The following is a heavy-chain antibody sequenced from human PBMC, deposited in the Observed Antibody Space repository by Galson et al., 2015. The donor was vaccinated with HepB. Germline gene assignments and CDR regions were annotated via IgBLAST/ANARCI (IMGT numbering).Heavy chain of an antibody. CDR1: GGIFGNYV. Sequence: SVKVSCKASGGIFGNYVINWVRQAPGQGLEWMGGIIPVYGSANYAQKFQSRVTFTADASTSTAYMEIVSLKSEDTATYYCARLVAVAASGDNPFDPWGQGTLVTVSS. V-gene: IGHV1-69*13. CDR3: ARLVAVAASGDNPFDP. CDR2: IIPVYGSA. D-gene: IGHD2-21*02. J-gene: IGHJ5*02.